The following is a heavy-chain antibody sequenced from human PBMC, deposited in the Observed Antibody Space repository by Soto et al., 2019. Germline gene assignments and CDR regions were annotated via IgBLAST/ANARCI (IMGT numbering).Heavy chain of an antibody. Sequence: SETLSLTCTVSGGSISSSTYYWDWIRQPPGKGLEWIGAMYYTGNKNYNPSLESPVTMSVDTSKNQFSLKLSSVTPTDTGVYYRARGSSSSLGSLFDPWGRGILVTVSS. CDR3: ARGSSSSLGSLFDP. CDR2: MYYTGNK. V-gene: IGHV4-39*01. D-gene: IGHD6-6*01. CDR1: GGSISSSTYY. J-gene: IGHJ5*02.